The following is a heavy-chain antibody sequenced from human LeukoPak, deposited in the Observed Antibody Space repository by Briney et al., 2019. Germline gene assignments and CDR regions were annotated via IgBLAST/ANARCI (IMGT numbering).Heavy chain of an antibody. J-gene: IGHJ4*02. Sequence: KPSETLSLTCAVYGGSFSGYYWSWIRQPPGKGLEWIGEINHSGSTNYNPSLKSRVTISVDTSKNQFSLKLTSVTAADTAVHYCARGPGPRIAVAGNWGQGTLAAVCS. CDR1: GGSFSGYY. CDR2: INHSGST. D-gene: IGHD6-19*01. CDR3: ARGPGPRIAVAGN. V-gene: IGHV4-34*01.